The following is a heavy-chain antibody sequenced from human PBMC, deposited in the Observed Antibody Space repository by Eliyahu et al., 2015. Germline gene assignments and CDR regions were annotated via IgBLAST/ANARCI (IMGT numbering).Heavy chain of an antibody. CDR1: GFMFGGSA. D-gene: IGHD1-14*01. J-gene: IGHJ4*02. V-gene: IGHV3-73*01. CDR2: IKTKTQEYVT. CDR3: TRLTSPEDYLDS. Sequence: EVKFVQSGGGLVQPGGSLKLSCTASGFMFGGSAVHWLRQASGXGPEWIGRIKTKTQEYVTAYAESVEGRFTISRDDAENTSYLHMNRLTTEDSAVYFCTRLTSPEDYLDSWGQGSQVTVSS.